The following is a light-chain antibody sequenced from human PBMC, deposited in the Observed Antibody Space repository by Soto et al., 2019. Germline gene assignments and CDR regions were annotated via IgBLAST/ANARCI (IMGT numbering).Light chain of an antibody. J-gene: IGKJ1*01. CDR3: QQYNNWPPWT. Sequence: EIVMTQSPATLSVSPGERATLSCRASQSVSSNLAWYQHKPGQAPRLLIYGASTRATGIPDRFSGSGSGKEFTLTISSLQSEDFAVYYCQQYNNWPPWTFGQGTKVDIK. CDR2: GAS. V-gene: IGKV3D-15*01. CDR1: QSVSSN.